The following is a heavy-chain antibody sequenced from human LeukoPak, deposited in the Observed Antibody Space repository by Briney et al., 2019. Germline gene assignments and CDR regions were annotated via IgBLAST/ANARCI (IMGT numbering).Heavy chain of an antibody. V-gene: IGHV4-59*01. CDR2: IYYSGST. CDR3: ARDVAAAGMWGRLPYGMDV. J-gene: IGHJ6*02. CDR1: GGSISSYY. D-gene: IGHD6-13*01. Sequence: PSETLSLTCTVSGGSISSYYWSWIRQPPGKGLEWIGYIYYSGSTNYNPSLKSQVTISVDTSKNQFSLKLSSVTAADTAVYYCARDVAAAGMWGRLPYGMDVWGQGTTVTVSS.